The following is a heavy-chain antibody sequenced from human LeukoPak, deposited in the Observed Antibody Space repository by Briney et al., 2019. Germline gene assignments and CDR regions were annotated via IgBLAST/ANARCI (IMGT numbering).Heavy chain of an antibody. V-gene: IGHV1-18*01. D-gene: IGHD3-9*01. CDR2: ISAYNGNT. J-gene: IGHJ6*02. Sequence: ASVKVSCKASGYTFPNYGISWVRQAPGQGLEWMGWISAYNGNTNYAQKLQGRVTTTTDTSTSTAYMELRSLRSDDTAVYYCARNHYYDILTGSVTYSMDVWGQGTTVTVSS. CDR1: GYTFPNYG. CDR3: ARNHYYDILTGSVTYSMDV.